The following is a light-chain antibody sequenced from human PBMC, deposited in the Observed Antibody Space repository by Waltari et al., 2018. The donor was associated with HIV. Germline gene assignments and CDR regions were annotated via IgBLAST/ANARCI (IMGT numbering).Light chain of an antibody. Sequence: QSVVTQPPSASGTPGQRVTISCSGSSSNIGSNAVHWYQQLPGTAPKLLIYSDNQRPSGVPDRFSGSKSGTSASLAISGLQSEDEADYYCAAWDDSLNAGIFGGGTKLTVL. CDR3: AAWDDSLNAGI. J-gene: IGLJ2*01. CDR1: SSNIGSNA. CDR2: SDN. V-gene: IGLV1-44*01.